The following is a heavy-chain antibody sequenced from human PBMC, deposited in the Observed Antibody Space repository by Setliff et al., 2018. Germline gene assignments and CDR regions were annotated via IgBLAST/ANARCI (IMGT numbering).Heavy chain of an antibody. CDR2: IYNSDST. J-gene: IGHJ4*02. CDR3: ARTCSGSGCYAGLES. Sequence: PGGSLRLSCAASGFTFSTYRMHWVRQAPGKGLVWVSVIYNSDSTYYADSVKGRFTISRDNSKNTLYLQMNSLRPEDPAVYYCARTCSGSGCYAGLESWGQGTPVTVSS. CDR1: GFTFSTYR. V-gene: IGHV3-NL1*01. D-gene: IGHD2-15*01.